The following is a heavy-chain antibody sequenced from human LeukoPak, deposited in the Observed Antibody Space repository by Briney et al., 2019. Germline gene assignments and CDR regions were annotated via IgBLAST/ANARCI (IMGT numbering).Heavy chain of an antibody. CDR2: ISSSSTI. CDR3: ARALEPYYDFWSGYYTEYYFDY. V-gene: IGHV3-48*01. J-gene: IGHJ4*02. Sequence: GGSLRLSCAASGFTFSSYSMNWVRQAPGKGLEWVSYISSSSTIYYADSVKGRFTISRDNAKNSLYLQMNSLRAEDTAVYYCARALEPYYDFWSGYYTEYYFDYWGQGTLVTVSS. D-gene: IGHD3-3*01. CDR1: GFTFSSYS.